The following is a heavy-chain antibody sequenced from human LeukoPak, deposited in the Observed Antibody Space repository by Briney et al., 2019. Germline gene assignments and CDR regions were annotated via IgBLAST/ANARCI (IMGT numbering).Heavy chain of an antibody. D-gene: IGHD2-15*01. V-gene: IGHV1-24*01. CDR3: ATARLGYCSGGSCPYYFDY. CDR1: GYTLTELS. Sequence: ASVKVSCKVCGYTLTELSMHWVRQAPGKGLEWMGGFDPEDGETIYAQKFQGRVTMTEDTSTDTAYTELSSLRSEDTAVYYCATARLGYCSGGSCPYYFDYWGQGTLVTVSS. CDR2: FDPEDGET. J-gene: IGHJ4*02.